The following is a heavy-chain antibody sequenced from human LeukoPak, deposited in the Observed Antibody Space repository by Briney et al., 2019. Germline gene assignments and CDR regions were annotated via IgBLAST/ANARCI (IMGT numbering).Heavy chain of an antibody. CDR1: GGSISSSSYY. V-gene: IGHV4-39*01. D-gene: IGHD6-19*01. CDR3: ARQPHSSGWYCGMDV. CDR2: IYYSGST. Sequence: KPSEPLSLTCTVSGGSISSSSYYWGWIRQPPGKGLEWIGSIYYSGSTYYNPSLKSRVTISVDTSKNQFSLKLSSVTAADTAVYYCARQPHSSGWYCGMDVWGQGTTVTVSS. J-gene: IGHJ6*02.